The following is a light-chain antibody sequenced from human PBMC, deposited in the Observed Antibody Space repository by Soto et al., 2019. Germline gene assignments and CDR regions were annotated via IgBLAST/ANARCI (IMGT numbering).Light chain of an antibody. V-gene: IGLV2-23*02. CDR2: EVT. CDR3: CSYVGSSTLV. CDR1: SSDVGSYNL. J-gene: IGLJ2*01. Sequence: QSALTQPASVSGSPGQSITISCTGTSSDVGSYNLVSWYQQHPGKAPKLMMYEVTKQPSGVSNRFSGSKSGNTASLTISGLQAEDEADYYCCSYVGSSTLVFGGGTKLTVL.